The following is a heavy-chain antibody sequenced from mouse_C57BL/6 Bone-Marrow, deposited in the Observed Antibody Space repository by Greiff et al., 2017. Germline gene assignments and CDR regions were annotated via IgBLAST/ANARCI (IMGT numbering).Heavy chain of an antibody. D-gene: IGHD2-3*01. CDR1: GYTFTSYW. V-gene: IGHV1-69*01. CDR3: ARGGYLAWFAY. CDR2: IDPSDSYT. J-gene: IGHJ3*01. Sequence: VQLQQPGAELVMPGASVKLSCKASGYTFTSYWMHWVKQRPGQGLEWIGEIDPSDSYTNYNQKFKGKSTLTVDKSSSTAYMQLSSLTSEYSAVYYCARGGYLAWFAYWGQGTLVTVSA.